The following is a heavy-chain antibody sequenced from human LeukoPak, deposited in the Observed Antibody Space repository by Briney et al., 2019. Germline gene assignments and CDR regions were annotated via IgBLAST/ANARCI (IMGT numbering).Heavy chain of an antibody. Sequence: SGTLSLTCAVSGGSISSSNWWSWVRQPPGKGLEWFGEIYHSGSTNYNPSLKSRVTISVDKSKNQFSLKLSSVTAADTAVYYCAREITIAAVFPRWFDPWGQGTLVTVSS. J-gene: IGHJ5*02. V-gene: IGHV4-4*02. CDR1: GGSISSSNW. CDR3: AREITIAAVFPRWFDP. D-gene: IGHD6-13*01. CDR2: IYHSGST.